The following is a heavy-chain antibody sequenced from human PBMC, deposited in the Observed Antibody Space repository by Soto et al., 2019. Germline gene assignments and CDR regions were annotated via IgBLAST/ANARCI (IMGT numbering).Heavy chain of an antibody. CDR1: GFTFSSYW. CDR3: ARDCEGDYGDYDVCYDAFDI. V-gene: IGHV3-7*01. Sequence: GGSLRLSCAASGFTFSSYWMNWVRQAPGKGLEWVADIRQDGSNKYYVDSVKGRFTISRDNAKNTLYLQMNSLRAEDTAVYYCARDCEGDYGDYDVCYDAFDIWGQGTMVTVSS. CDR2: IRQDGSNK. J-gene: IGHJ3*02. D-gene: IGHD4-17*01.